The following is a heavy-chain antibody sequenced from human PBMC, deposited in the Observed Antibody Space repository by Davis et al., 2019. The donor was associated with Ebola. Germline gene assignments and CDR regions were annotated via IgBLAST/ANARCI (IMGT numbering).Heavy chain of an antibody. Sequence: PGGSLRLSCAAPGFTSSDYYMSWIRQAPGKGLEWLSYISTYGTTIYYGDSVKGRFTISRDNAKNSLYLQMHSLRPEDTAVYYCARGERRYYDYNGMDVWGQGTTVTVSS. CDR1: GFTSSDYY. V-gene: IGHV3-11*01. CDR3: ARGERRYYDYNGMDV. J-gene: IGHJ6*02. CDR2: ISTYGTTI. D-gene: IGHD1-1*01.